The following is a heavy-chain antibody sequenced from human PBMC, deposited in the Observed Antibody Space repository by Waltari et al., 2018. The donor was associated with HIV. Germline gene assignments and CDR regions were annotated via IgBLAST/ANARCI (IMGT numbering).Heavy chain of an antibody. D-gene: IGHD3-10*01. V-gene: IGHV3-74*01. CDR1: GFTFSNFW. CDR2: LNGDGTTN. Sequence: EVQLLESGGGLVQPGGSLRLSCAASGFTFSNFWMHWVRQVPGKGPVWISRLNGDGTTNRDADSGKGRFTIPRDNTRDALYLQMNSLRAEDTAVYYCARRHATEGVLDLWGRGTLVTVSS. J-gene: IGHJ2*01. CDR3: ARRHATEGVLDL.